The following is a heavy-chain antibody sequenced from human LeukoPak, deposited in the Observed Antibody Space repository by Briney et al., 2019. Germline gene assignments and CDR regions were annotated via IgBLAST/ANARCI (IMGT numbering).Heavy chain of an antibody. CDR1: GYTFTSYD. D-gene: IGHD3-9*01. J-gene: IGHJ6*02. V-gene: IGHV1-8*01. CDR2: MNPNSGNT. CDR3: ARDYFTILAIQYYYYYGMDV. Sequence: ASVKVSCKASGYTFTSYDINWVRQATGQGLEWMGWMNPNSGNTGYAQKFQGRVTMTRDTSTSTVYMELSSLRSEDTAVYYCARDYFTILAIQYYYYYGMDVWGQGTTVTVSS.